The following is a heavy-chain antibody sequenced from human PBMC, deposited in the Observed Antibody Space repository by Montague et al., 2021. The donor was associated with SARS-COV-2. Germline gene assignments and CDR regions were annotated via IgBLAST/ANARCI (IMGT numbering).Heavy chain of an antibody. Sequence: SETLSLTCIVSGSSVRSYYWSWIRQPPGKGLEWIGYIYDSRSTNXNPSLKSRVTISVDTSKNQFSLKLSSVTAADTAVYYCARENTVTTFGGPYYIDSWGQGTLVTVSA. CDR1: GSSVRSYY. J-gene: IGHJ4*02. D-gene: IGHD4-17*01. CDR3: ARENTVTTFGGPYYIDS. V-gene: IGHV4-59*02. CDR2: IYDSRST.